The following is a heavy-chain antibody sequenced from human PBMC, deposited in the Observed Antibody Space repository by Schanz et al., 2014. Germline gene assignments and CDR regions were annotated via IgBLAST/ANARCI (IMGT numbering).Heavy chain of an antibody. Sequence: EVQLVESGGGLVQPGGSLRLSCAASGFTFSNSWMHWVRQAPWKGLVWVSRTSPDGSFTTFADSVKGRFTISRDNAKNALYLQMNSLRTEDTAVYFCAKSYDTSGYSGFDYWGQGTLVTVSS. CDR1: GFTFSNSW. D-gene: IGHD3-22*01. V-gene: IGHV3-74*01. J-gene: IGHJ4*02. CDR3: AKSYDTSGYSGFDY. CDR2: TSPDGSFT.